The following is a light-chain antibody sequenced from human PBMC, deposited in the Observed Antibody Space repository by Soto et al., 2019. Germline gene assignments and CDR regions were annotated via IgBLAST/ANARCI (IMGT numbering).Light chain of an antibody. CDR3: SSHTASTTRI. V-gene: IGLV2-14*01. J-gene: IGLJ1*01. Sequence: QSALTQPASVSGSPGQSITISVSGTSSDVGGYNHVSWYQHHPGKAPKRIIYEVTKRPSRVSNRFSGSKSGDTASLTISGLQAEDEADYYCSSHTASTTRIFGTGTKLTVL. CDR1: SSDVGGYNH. CDR2: EVT.